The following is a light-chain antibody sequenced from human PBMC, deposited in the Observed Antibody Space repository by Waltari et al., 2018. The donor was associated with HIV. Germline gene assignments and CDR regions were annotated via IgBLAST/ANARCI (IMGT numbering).Light chain of an antibody. CDR3: CSYAGSSNGV. V-gene: IGLV2-23*01. J-gene: IGLJ3*02. Sequence: QSALTQPASVSGSPGQSITISCTGSSSDVGSYTLVFWYQQHPGKAPKLVIFEGINRPSGVSKRLPGSKSGNAASLTISGLQAEDEADYYCCSYAGSSNGVFGGGTKVTVL. CDR1: SSDVGSYTL. CDR2: EGI.